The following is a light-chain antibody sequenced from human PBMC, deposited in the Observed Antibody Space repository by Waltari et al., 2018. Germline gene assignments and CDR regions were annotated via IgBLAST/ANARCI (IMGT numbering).Light chain of an antibody. CDR2: DAS. Sequence: EIVLTQSPGTLSLSPGERATLSCRASQSVSRTLAWYQQKPGQAPRLLIYDASTRATGIPDRFSGSGSGTDFSLTSSRVEPEDFAVYYCQKYGTLPATFGQGTKVEIK. CDR3: QKYGTLPAT. CDR1: QSVSRT. V-gene: IGKV3-20*01. J-gene: IGKJ1*01.